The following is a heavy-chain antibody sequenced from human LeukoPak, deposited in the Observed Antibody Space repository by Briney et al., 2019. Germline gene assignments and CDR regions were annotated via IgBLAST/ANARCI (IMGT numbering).Heavy chain of an antibody. CDR2: IYYSKNT. CDR3: VSPRGFSYGYFGY. V-gene: IGHV4-39*01. CDR1: GGSISSSSAY. Sequence: SETLSLTCTVSGGSISSSSAYWGWIRQPPGKGLEWIGSIYYSKNTYYNPSLKSRVTISADTSKNQFSLTLGSVSATDTGVYYCVSPRGFSYGYFGYWGQGTLVTVSS. D-gene: IGHD5-18*01. J-gene: IGHJ4*02.